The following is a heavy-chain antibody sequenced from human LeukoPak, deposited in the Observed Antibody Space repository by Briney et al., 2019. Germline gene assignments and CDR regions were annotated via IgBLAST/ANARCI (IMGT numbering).Heavy chain of an antibody. CDR3: AKGQGRSQTGTMVRGPFDF. D-gene: IGHD3-10*01. J-gene: IGHJ4*02. V-gene: IGHV3-30*02. CDR2: IRYDGSNK. Sequence: GGSLRLSCAASGFTFSSYGMHWVRQAPGKGLEWVAFIRYDGSNKYYADSVKGRFTISRDNSKNTLYLQMITLRAEDTAVYYCAKGQGRSQTGTMVRGPFDFWGQGTMVTVSS. CDR1: GFTFSSYG.